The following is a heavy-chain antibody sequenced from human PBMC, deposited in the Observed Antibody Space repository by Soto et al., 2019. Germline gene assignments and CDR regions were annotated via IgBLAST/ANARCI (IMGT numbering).Heavy chain of an antibody. CDR3: ARISATIFGVVTNNWFDP. Sequence: GESLKISCKGSGYSFTSYWIGWVRQMPGKGLEWMGIIYPGDSDTRYSPSFQGQVTISADKSISTAYLQWSSLKASDTAMYYCARISATIFGVVTNNWFDPWGQGTLVTVSS. V-gene: IGHV5-51*01. J-gene: IGHJ5*02. CDR1: GYSFTSYW. D-gene: IGHD3-3*01. CDR2: IYPGDSDT.